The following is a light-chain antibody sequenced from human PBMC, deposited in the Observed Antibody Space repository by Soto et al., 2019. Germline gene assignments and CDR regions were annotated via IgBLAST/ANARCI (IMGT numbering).Light chain of an antibody. J-gene: IGKJ5*01. Sequence: EVVLTQSPATLSLSPGDRAALSCKASQSVHNCLAWYQQKPGQAPRLLIYGASNRAAGIPARFSGSGSGTDFTLTINSLAPEDFAVYYCQQRSNWPPITFGQGTRLEIK. CDR3: QQRSNWPPIT. V-gene: IGKV3-11*01. CDR1: QSVHNC. CDR2: GAS.